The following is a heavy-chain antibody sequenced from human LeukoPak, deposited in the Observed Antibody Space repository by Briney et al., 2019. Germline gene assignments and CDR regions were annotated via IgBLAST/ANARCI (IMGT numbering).Heavy chain of an antibody. V-gene: IGHV3-33*01. CDR1: GFTFSTYC. CDR3: ARTRYYYGSSGYYKPGIAEYFQH. J-gene: IGHJ1*01. CDR2: IRYDGRTQ. Sequence: VGSLRLSRAPSGFTFSTYCMHWVRQDPGKGLEWVAVIRYDGRTQFYAQSVKGRFALSRDNSKNTLYLQMNSLRAEDTVVYYCARTRYYYGSSGYYKPGIAEYFQHWGQGTLVTVSS. D-gene: IGHD3-22*01.